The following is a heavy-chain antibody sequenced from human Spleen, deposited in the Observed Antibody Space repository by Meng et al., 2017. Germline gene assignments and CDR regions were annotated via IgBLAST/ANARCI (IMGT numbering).Heavy chain of an antibody. V-gene: IGHV3-33*08. CDR3: ARDANHYLDY. J-gene: IGHJ4*02. Sequence: VELLESGGGLVQPGGSLRLSCAASGFTPRSYGMHWVRQAPGKGLEWVAVIWYDGSNKYYGDFVKGRFTISRDYSKNMLYLQMNSLRAEDTAVYYCARDANHYLDYWGQGTLVTVSS. CDR1: GFTPRSYG. CDR2: IWYDGSNK.